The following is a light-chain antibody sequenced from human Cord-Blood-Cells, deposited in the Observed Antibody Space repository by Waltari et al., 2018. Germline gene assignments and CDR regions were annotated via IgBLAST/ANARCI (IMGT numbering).Light chain of an antibody. CDR2: EGS. CDR3: CSYAGSSTWV. J-gene: IGLJ3*02. Sequence: QSALTQPASVSGSPGQSITISCTGTSSYVGSYNLVSWYQPHPAKAPKLMIYEGSKRPSGVSNRFSGSKSGNTASLTISGLQAEDEADYYCCSYAGSSTWVFGGGTKLTVL. V-gene: IGLV2-23*01. CDR1: SSYVGSYNL.